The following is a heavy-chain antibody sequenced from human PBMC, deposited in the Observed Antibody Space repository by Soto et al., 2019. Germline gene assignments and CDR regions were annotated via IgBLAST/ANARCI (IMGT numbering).Heavy chain of an antibody. D-gene: IGHD3-16*01. CDR1: GDSIIGIYH. V-gene: IGHV4-38-2*02. J-gene: IGHJ6*02. Sequence: SETLSLTCAVSGDSIIGIYHWAWIRQSPGRGLEWIASIYHTGNTYYNPSLKSRVTISLDTSKNQFSLRLSSVTAADTAVYYCARDGGEIWNNNYYYSGMDVWGQGTTVTVSS. CDR3: ARDGGEIWNNNYYYSGMDV. CDR2: IYHTGNT.